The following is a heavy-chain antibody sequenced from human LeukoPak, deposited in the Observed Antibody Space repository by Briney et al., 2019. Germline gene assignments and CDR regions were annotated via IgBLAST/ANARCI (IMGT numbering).Heavy chain of an antibody. CDR3: ARWSCDH. J-gene: IGHJ5*02. Sequence: GTSLRLSCAASGFTFSSYGMHWVRQAPGKGLEWVAVIWYDGSEKYYADSVKGRFTISRDNSKNTLFLQMSSVTAEDTAVYYCARWSCDHWGQGTLVTVSS. CDR2: IWYDGSEK. V-gene: IGHV3-33*01. CDR1: GFTFSSYG.